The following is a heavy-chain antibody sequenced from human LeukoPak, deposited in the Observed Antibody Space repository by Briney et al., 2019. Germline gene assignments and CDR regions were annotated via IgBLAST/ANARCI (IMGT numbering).Heavy chain of an antibody. CDR3: ARDSVVRGVEY. D-gene: IGHD3-10*01. J-gene: IGHJ4*02. Sequence: PGGSLRLSCAASGFTVSSNYMTWVRQAPGKGLEWVSVIYSGGTTYYADSVKGRFTISRDNSKNTLYFQMNSLRAEDTAVYYCARDSVVRGVEYWGQGTLVTVSS. V-gene: IGHV3-53*01. CDR2: IYSGGTT. CDR1: GFTVSSNY.